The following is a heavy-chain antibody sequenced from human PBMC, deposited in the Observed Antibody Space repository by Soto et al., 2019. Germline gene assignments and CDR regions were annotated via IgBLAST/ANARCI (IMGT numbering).Heavy chain of an antibody. Sequence: PSETLSLTCAVYGGPFSGYYWSWIRQPPGKGLEWIGEINHSGSTNYNPSLKSRVTISVDTSKNQFSLKLSSVTAADTAVYYCARIMRRYFDWLSPDNWFAPWGQGTLVTVSS. CDR1: GGPFSGYY. J-gene: IGHJ5*02. CDR3: ARIMRRYFDWLSPDNWFAP. D-gene: IGHD3-9*01. V-gene: IGHV4-34*01. CDR2: INHSGST.